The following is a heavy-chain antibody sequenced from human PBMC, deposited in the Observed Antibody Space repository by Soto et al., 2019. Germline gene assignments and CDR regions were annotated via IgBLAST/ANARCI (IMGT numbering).Heavy chain of an antibody. CDR1: GYTFTGFP. CDR3: AKREQQLVRPNWFDP. V-gene: IGHV1-3*01. CDR2: INAGSGKA. Sequence: VKVSCKASGYTFTGFPIHWVRQAPGQRLEWMGWINAGSGKAESAQKFQGRVTINRDTSASTVYMELNSLRPEDTAVYYCAKREQQLVRPNWFDPWGQGTLVTVSS. D-gene: IGHD6-13*01. J-gene: IGHJ5*02.